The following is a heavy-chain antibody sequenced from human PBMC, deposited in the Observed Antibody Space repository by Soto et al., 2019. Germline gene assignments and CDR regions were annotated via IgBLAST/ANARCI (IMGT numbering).Heavy chain of an antibody. CDR3: GKGTSGNRPIATDS. V-gene: IGHV3-23*01. CDR2: ISGSGGTT. Sequence: QPGGSLRLSCAASGFTFSDFAMSWVRQAPGKGLEWVSTISGSGGTTYYADSVKGRFTISRDKSRNTLYLQVNSLRADDTAVYYCGKGTSGNRPIATDSWGQGTLVTVSS. D-gene: IGHD6-13*01. CDR1: GFTFSDFA. J-gene: IGHJ4*02.